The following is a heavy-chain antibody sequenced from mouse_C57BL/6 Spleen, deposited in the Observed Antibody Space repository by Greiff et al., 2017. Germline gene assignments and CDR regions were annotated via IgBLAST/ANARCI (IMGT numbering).Heavy chain of an antibody. CDR2: IDPSDSYT. Sequence: QVQLQQPGAELVKPGASVKLSCKASGYTFTSYWMQWVKQRPGQGLEWIGEIDPSDSYTNYNQKFKGKATLTVDTSPSTAYMQLSSLTSEDSAVYYCARVEMYYEGFAYWGQGTLVTVSA. CDR1: GYTFTSYW. D-gene: IGHD1-1*01. J-gene: IGHJ3*01. V-gene: IGHV1-50*01. CDR3: ARVEMYYEGFAY.